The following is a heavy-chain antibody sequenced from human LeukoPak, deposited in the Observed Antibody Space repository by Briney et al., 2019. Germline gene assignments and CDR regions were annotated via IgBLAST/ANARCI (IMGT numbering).Heavy chain of an antibody. J-gene: IGHJ4*02. D-gene: IGHD3-22*01. CDR1: GGSISGGGYY. Sequence: SETLSLTCTVSGGSISGGGYYWSWIRQHPGKGLEWIGYIYYSGSTYYNPSLKSRVTISVDTSKNQFSLKLSSVTAADTAVYYCARYLETPYYYDSSGYRFDYWGQGTLVTVSS. CDR3: ARYLETPYYYDSSGYRFDY. CDR2: IYYSGST. V-gene: IGHV4-31*03.